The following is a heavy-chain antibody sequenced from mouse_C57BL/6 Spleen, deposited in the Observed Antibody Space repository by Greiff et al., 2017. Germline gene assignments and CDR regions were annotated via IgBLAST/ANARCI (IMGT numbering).Heavy chain of an antibody. D-gene: IGHD2-4*01. V-gene: IGHV14-3*01. CDR3: ARESDYDWCFDV. Sequence: FQLQQSVAELVRPGASVKLSCTAPGFNIKNTYIHWVKQRPEQGLEWIGRIVPANGNTKYAPKFQGKATITADTSSNTAYLQLSSLTSEDTAIYYCARESDYDWCFDVWGTGTTVTVSS. CDR2: IVPANGNT. CDR1: GFNIKNTY. J-gene: IGHJ1*03.